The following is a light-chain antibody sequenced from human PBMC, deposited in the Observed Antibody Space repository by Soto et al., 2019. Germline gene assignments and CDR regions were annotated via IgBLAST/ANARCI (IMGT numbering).Light chain of an antibody. Sequence: VLTQSPGTLSFSPGERATLSCRASQSVSSTYLAWYQQKPGQAPRLLIYGASSRATGIPDRFSGSGSGTDFTLTISRLEPEDFAVYYCQQFGSSPRTFGQGTKVDIK. CDR2: GAS. CDR3: QQFGSSPRT. V-gene: IGKV3-20*01. J-gene: IGKJ1*01. CDR1: QSVSSTY.